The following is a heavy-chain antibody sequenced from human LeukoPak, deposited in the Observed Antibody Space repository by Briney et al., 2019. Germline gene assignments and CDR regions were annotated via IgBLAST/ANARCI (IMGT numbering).Heavy chain of an antibody. CDR1: GGSISSSNW. CDR2: IYHSGST. Sequence: SETLSLTCAVSGGSISSSNWWRLVRQPPGKGLEWIGEIYHSGSTNYNPSLKSRVTISVDKSKNQFSLKLSSVTAADTAVYYCARGIAAAGKRYFDYWGQGTLVTVSS. V-gene: IGHV4-4*02. J-gene: IGHJ4*02. D-gene: IGHD6-13*01. CDR3: ARGIAAAGKRYFDY.